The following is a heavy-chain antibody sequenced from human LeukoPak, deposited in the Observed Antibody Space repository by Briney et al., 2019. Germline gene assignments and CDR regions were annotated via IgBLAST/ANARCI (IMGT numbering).Heavy chain of an antibody. D-gene: IGHD5-24*01. CDR3: ASVYKHGMDV. CDR1: GYTVTSYY. Sequence: ASVKVSCKASGYTVTSYYMHWVRQAPGQGLEWMAILNPSGGSSNYAQKFQGRATLTRATSTGTVYMELSSMRSEDTAVYYCASVYKHGMDVWGQGTTVIVSS. V-gene: IGHV1-46*01. J-gene: IGHJ6*02. CDR2: LNPSGGSS.